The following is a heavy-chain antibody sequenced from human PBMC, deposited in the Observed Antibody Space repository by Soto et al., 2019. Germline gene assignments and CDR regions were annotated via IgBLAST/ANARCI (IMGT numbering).Heavy chain of an antibody. D-gene: IGHD3-16*01. CDR3: ARGPYYDLIWNYYYMDV. Sequence: QVQLQESGPGLVKPSETLSLSCSVSGGSISGHYWSWVRQTPGKGLEWIGYMYYSGSTNYNPSLKRPLTFSVDTSKNHFSLRLTSVTAADTAVYYCARGPYYDLIWNYYYMDVWGKGTTVTVSS. J-gene: IGHJ6*03. CDR2: MYYSGST. CDR1: GGSISGHY. V-gene: IGHV4-59*08.